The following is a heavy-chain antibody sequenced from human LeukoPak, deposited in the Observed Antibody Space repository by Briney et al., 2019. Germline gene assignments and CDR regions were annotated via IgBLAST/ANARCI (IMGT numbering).Heavy chain of an antibody. Sequence: GGSLRLSCAASGFTFSSYWMHWVRQAPGKGLVWVSRISSDGSSTTYADSVKGRFTISRDNAKNTLYLQMNSLRAEDTAVYYCARGRGSSGWYWDYWGQEPWSPSPQ. D-gene: IGHD6-19*01. CDR2: ISSDGSST. J-gene: IGHJ4*01. V-gene: IGHV3-74*01. CDR1: GFTFSSYW. CDR3: ARGRGSSGWYWDY.